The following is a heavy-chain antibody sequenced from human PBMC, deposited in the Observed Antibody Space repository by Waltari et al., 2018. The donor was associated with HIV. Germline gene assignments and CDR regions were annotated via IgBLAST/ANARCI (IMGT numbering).Heavy chain of an antibody. CDR2: IYHSGST. CDR3: ASLAAAGILYWFDP. V-gene: IGHV4-4*02. CDR1: GGSISSSTW. J-gene: IGHJ5*02. D-gene: IGHD6-13*01. Sequence: QVQLQESGPGLVKPSGTLSLTCAVPGGSISSSTWWSWVRQPPGKGLEWMGEIYHSGSTNYNPSLKSRVTISVDKSKNQFSLKLSSVTAADTAVYYCASLAAAGILYWFDPWGQGTLVTVSS.